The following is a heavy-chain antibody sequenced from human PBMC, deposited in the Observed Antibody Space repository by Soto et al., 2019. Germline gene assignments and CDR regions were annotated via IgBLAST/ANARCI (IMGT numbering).Heavy chain of an antibody. CDR1: GFPFSSLA. CDR2: ISGSAGST. Sequence: LRLSCAASGFPFSSLAMTWVRQAPGKGLEWVSVISGSAGSTHYADSVNGRFTISRDDSKSTLYLQMNSLRAEDTALYYCAKELGYYDYYAMDVWGQGTTVTVSS. J-gene: IGHJ6*02. CDR3: AKELGYYDYYAMDV. V-gene: IGHV3-23*01.